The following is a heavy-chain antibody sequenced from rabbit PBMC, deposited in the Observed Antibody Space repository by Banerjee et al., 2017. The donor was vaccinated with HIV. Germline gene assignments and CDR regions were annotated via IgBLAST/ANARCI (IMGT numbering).Heavy chain of an antibody. V-gene: IGHV1S40*01. Sequence: QQLVESGGGLVKPGASLTLTCTASGFSFSSGYDMCWVRQAPGKGLEWIACIYAGSSGTTYYASWAKGRFTISKTSSTTVTLQMTSLTAADTATYFCARGGGYAEYGYALNLWGPGTLVTVS. CDR3: ARGGGYAEYGYALNL. D-gene: IGHD6-1*01. J-gene: IGHJ4*01. CDR1: GFSFSSGYD. CDR2: IYAGSSGTT.